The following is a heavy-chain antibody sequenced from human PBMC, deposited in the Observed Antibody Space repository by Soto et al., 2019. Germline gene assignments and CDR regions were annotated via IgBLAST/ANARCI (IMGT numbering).Heavy chain of an antibody. CDR1: GFTFSSYA. CDR2: ISGSGGST. D-gene: IGHD4-17*01. Sequence: EVQLLESGGGLVQPGGSLRLSCAASGFTFSSYAMSWVRQAPGKGLEWVSAISGSGGSTYYADSVKGRFTISRDNSKNTRYLQMNSLRAEDTAVYYCAKLTNLDDGDYRVSDVSGQSGWGQGTLVTVSS. CDR3: AKLTNLDDGDYRVSDVSGQSG. J-gene: IGHJ4*02. V-gene: IGHV3-23*01.